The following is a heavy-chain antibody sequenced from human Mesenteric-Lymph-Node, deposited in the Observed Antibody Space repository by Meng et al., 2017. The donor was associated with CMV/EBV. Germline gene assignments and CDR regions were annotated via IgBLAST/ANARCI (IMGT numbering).Heavy chain of an antibody. D-gene: IGHD1-26*01. CDR3: AKGWSNSPYDAFEI. V-gene: IGHV3-23*01. CDR2: ISGFSDGT. J-gene: IGHJ3*02. CDR1: GFTFSNSD. Sequence: GESLKISCAASGFTFSNSDMNWVRQAPGKGLEWVSTISGFSDGTYYGNSVKGRFTISRDNSRNTLHLEMNSLRGEDTAVYYCAKGWSNSPYDAFEIWGQGTMVTVSS.